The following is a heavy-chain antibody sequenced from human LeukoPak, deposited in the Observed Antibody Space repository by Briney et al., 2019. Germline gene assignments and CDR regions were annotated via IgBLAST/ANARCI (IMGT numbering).Heavy chain of an antibody. J-gene: IGHJ4*02. V-gene: IGHV4-34*01. D-gene: IGHD3-16*01. CDR3: VRDGGNWDIHS. CDR2: INRSGSI. CDR1: GGSFSGYY. Sequence: SETLSLTCAVYGGSFSGYYWSWIRQPPGKGLEWIGEINRSGSINHNPSLKSRVTISIDTSKNQFSLKLRSVTAADTAVYFCVRDGGNWDIHSWGQGTLVTVSS.